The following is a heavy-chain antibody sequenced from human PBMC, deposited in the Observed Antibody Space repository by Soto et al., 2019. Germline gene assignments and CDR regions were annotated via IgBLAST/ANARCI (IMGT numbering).Heavy chain of an antibody. CDR3: AHRLNLALWFGDAFDI. CDR2: IYWDDDK. Sequence: QITLKESGPTLVKPTQTLTLTCTFSGFSLSTSGVGVGWIRQPPGKALEWLALIYWDDDKRYSPSLKSRLTITKDTSKNQVVLTMTNMDPVDTATYYCAHRLNLALWFGDAFDIWGQGTMVTVSS. J-gene: IGHJ3*02. D-gene: IGHD3-10*01. V-gene: IGHV2-5*02. CDR1: GFSLSTSGVG.